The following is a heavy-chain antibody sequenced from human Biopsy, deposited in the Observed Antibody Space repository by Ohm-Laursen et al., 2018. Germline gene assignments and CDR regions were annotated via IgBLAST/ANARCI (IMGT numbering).Heavy chain of an antibody. CDR3: ATKLTGYFHH. CDR1: GGTFSNYG. V-gene: IGHV1-69*06. CDR2: NIPILGTG. D-gene: IGHD3-9*01. J-gene: IGHJ1*01. Sequence: ASVKVSCNAPGGTFSNYGVNWVRQAPGQGLEWLGGNIPILGTGNYAQKFQDRVTVAADTSTSTATMELRGLRSDDTAVYYCATKLTGYFHHWGQGTLVIVSS.